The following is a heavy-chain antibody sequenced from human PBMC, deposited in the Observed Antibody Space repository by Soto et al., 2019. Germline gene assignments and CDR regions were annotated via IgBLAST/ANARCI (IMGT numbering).Heavy chain of an antibody. CDR1: GGSVSSGSYY. CDR2: IYYSGST. D-gene: IGHD4-4*01. Sequence: SETLSLTCTVSGGSVSSGSYYWSWIRQPQGKELEWIGYIYYSGSTNYNPSLKSRGTISVDTSKNQFSLKLSSVTAADTAVYYCARAGYSNRNYYYYYMDVWGKGTTVTVSS. CDR3: ARAGYSNRNYYYYYMDV. V-gene: IGHV4-61*01. J-gene: IGHJ6*03.